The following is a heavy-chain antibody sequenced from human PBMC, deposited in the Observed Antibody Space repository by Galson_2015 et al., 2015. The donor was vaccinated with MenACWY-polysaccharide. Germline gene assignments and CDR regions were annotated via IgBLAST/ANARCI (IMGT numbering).Heavy chain of an antibody. J-gene: IGHJ2*01. CDR1: GFTFSSFW. Sequence: SLRLSCAASGFTFSSFWMSWVRQAPGKGLEWVAIIKQDGSEKYYVDSVKGRFSISRDNAKNSLYLQMNSLRSEDTAVYYCVRDALCSSGYSRCSCFDLRGRGTFVTVSS. V-gene: IGHV3-7*01. D-gene: IGHD3-22*01. CDR3: VRDALCSSGYSRCSCFDL. CDR2: IKQDGSEK.